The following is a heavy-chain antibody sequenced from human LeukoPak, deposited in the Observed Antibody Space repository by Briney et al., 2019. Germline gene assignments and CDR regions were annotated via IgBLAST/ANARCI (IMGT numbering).Heavy chain of an antibody. D-gene: IGHD6-13*01. CDR2: IIPIFGTA. CDR1: GGTFSSCA. J-gene: IGHJ4*02. V-gene: IGHV1-69*13. CDR3: ARAGPEGEQLAPFDY. Sequence: SVKVSCKASGGTFSSCAITWVRPAPGQGLEWMGGIIPIFGTANYAQKFQGRVTITADESTSTAYMELSSLRSEDTAVYYCARAGPEGEQLAPFDYWGQGTLVTVSS.